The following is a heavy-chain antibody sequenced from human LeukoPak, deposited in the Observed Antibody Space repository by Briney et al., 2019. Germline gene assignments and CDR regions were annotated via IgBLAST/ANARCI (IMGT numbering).Heavy chain of an antibody. CDR2: IIPILGIA. Sequence: ASVKVSCKASGGTFSSYAISWVRQAPGQGLEWMGRIIPILGIANYAQKFQGRVTITADKSTSTAYMELSSLRSEDTAVYYCAGDRSSSWYIYGMDVWGQGTTVTVSS. CDR3: AGDRSSSWYIYGMDV. V-gene: IGHV1-69*04. J-gene: IGHJ6*02. D-gene: IGHD6-13*01. CDR1: GGTFSSYA.